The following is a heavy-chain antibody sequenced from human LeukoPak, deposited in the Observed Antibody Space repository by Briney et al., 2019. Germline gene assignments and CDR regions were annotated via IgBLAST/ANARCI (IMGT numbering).Heavy chain of an antibody. J-gene: IGHJ4*02. CDR2: INDSGST. V-gene: IGHV4-34*01. CDR1: GGSFSGYY. CDR3: ARGLRRVTTTPFDY. Sequence: SETLSLTCAVYGGSFSGYYWSWIRQPPGKGLEWIGEINDSGSTNYNPSLKSRVTISKDTSKNQFSLKLSSVAAADTAVYYCARGLRRVTTTPFDYWGQGTLVTVSS. D-gene: IGHD4-17*01.